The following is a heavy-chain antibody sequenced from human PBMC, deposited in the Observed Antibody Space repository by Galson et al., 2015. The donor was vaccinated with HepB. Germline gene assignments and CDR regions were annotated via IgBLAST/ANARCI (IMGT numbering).Heavy chain of an antibody. Sequence: SETLSLTCTVSGGSISSSSYYWGWIRQPPGTGLEWIASIDYSGRTQYNPSLKSRVTLSVDTSKNQFSLKLSSVTTADTAVYYCVCTYSGSWYWAAFDIWGQGTVVTVSS. D-gene: IGHD6-13*01. CDR1: GGSISSSSYY. V-gene: IGHV4-39*01. J-gene: IGHJ3*02. CDR3: VCTYSGSWYWAAFDI. CDR2: IDYSGRT.